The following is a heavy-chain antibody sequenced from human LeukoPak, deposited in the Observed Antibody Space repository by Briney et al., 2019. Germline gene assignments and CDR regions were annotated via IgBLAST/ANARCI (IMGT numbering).Heavy chain of an antibody. J-gene: IGHJ6*02. CDR3: ARLSLIAVAAARLRSYYYGMDV. V-gene: IGHV3-53*01. D-gene: IGHD6-19*01. CDR1: GFTVSINY. Sequence: TGGSLSLSCAASGFTVSINYMSWVRQAPGKGLEWVSVIYSGGSTYYADSVKGRFTISRDNSKNTLYLQMNSLRAEDTAVYYCARLSLIAVAAARLRSYYYGMDVWGQGTTVTVSS. CDR2: IYSGGST.